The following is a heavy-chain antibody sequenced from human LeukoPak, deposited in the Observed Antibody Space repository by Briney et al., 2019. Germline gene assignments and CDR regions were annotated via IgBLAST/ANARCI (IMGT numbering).Heavy chain of an antibody. Sequence: SETLSLTCTVSGGSISTYYWNWIRQPPGKGLEWIGYIYHSGSTNYNPSLQSRVTISVDTSKNQFSLNLNSVTAADTAVYYCARVGHGSSPTFDYWGQGTLVTGSS. J-gene: IGHJ4*02. CDR2: IYHSGST. V-gene: IGHV4-59*01. D-gene: IGHD6-13*01. CDR1: GGSISTYY. CDR3: ARVGHGSSPTFDY.